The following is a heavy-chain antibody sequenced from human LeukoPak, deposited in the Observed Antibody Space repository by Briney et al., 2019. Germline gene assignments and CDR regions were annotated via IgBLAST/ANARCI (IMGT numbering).Heavy chain of an antibody. D-gene: IGHD1-26*01. CDR1: GYTFTSYG. Sequence: ASVEVSFQASGYTFTSYGISWVRPAPGQGRGWMGWISAYNGNTNYAQKLQGRVTMTTDTSTSTAYMELRSLRSDDTAVYYCARGRVGAPFDYWGQGTLVTVSS. CDR2: ISAYNGNT. CDR3: ARGRVGAPFDY. V-gene: IGHV1-18*01. J-gene: IGHJ4*02.